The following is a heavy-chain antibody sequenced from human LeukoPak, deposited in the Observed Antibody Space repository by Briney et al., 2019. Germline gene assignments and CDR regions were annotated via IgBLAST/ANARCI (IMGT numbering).Heavy chain of an antibody. CDR1: GFTFSSYW. Sequence: GGSLRLSCAASGFTFSSYWMHWVRQAPGKGLEWVSSISGSGGSTYYADSVKGRFTIARDNSKNTLYLYMNSLRAEDTAVYYCAKVLSAMASFDYWGQGTLVTVSS. CDR2: ISGSGGST. V-gene: IGHV3-23*01. D-gene: IGHD5-18*01. J-gene: IGHJ4*02. CDR3: AKVLSAMASFDY.